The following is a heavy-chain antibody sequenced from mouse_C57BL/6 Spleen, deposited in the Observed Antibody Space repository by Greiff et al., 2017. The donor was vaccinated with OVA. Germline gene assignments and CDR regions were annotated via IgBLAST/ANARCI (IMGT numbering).Heavy chain of an antibody. CDR2: INPNNGGT. CDR1: GYTFTDYN. V-gene: IGHV1-18*01. D-gene: IGHD2-4*01. CDR3: ARGDYDLFYFDY. Sequence: VQLKQSGPELVKPGASVKIPCKASGYTFTDYNMDWVKQSHGKSLEWIGDINPNNGGTIYNQKFKGKATLTVDKSSSTAYMELRSLTSEDTAVYYCARGDYDLFYFDYWGQGTTLTVSS. J-gene: IGHJ2*01.